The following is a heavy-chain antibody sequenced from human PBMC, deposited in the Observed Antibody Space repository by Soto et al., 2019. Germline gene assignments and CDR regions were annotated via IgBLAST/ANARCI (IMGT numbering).Heavy chain of an antibody. Sequence: QVQLVESGGGVVQPGRSLRLSCAASGFTFSSYGMHWVRQAPGKGLEWVAVIWYDGSNKYYADSVKGRFTISRDNSKNTLYLQMNSLRAEDTAVHYCARGGSGSSWGLFDPWGQGTLVTVSS. CDR3: ARGGSGSSWGLFDP. J-gene: IGHJ5*02. CDR2: IWYDGSNK. CDR1: GFTFSSYG. D-gene: IGHD6-13*01. V-gene: IGHV3-33*01.